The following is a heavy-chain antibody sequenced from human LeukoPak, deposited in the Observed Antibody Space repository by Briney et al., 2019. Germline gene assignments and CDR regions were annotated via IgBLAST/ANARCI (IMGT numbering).Heavy chain of an antibody. V-gene: IGHV1-8*03. CDR1: GYTFTGYY. J-gene: IGHJ4*02. D-gene: IGHD3-22*01. CDR2: MHPNSGNT. CDR3: ARDDYYDSSGYGKSFDY. Sequence: GDSVKVSCKASGYTFTGYYIHWVRQAPGQGLAWMGWMHPNSGNTGYAQKFQGRVTITRNTSISTAYMELSSLRSEDTAVYYCARDDYYDSSGYGKSFDYWGQGTLVTVSS.